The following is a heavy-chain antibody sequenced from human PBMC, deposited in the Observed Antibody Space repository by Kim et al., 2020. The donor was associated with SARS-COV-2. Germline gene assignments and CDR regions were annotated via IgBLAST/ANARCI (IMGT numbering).Heavy chain of an antibody. CDR3: AKDSRQNDYDYVWGSYRTPQDEGMDV. CDR2: ISGSGGST. CDR1: GFTFSSYA. J-gene: IGHJ6*02. Sequence: GGSLRLSCAASGFTFSSYAMSWVRQAPGKGLEWVSAISGSGGSTYYADSVKGRFTISRDNSKNTLYLQMNSLRAEDTAVYYCAKDSRQNDYDYVWGSYRTPQDEGMDVWGQGTTVTVSS. V-gene: IGHV3-23*01. D-gene: IGHD3-16*02.